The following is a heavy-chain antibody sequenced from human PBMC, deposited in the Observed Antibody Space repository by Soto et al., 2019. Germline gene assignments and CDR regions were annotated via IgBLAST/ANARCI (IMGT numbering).Heavy chain of an antibody. J-gene: IGHJ5*02. CDR1: GFTVSDYF. Sequence: GGSLRLSCAASGFTVSDYFMSWIRQAPGKGPEYVSHISNSATTLYYSDSVKGRFTISRDSAKNSLILQMNSLRPEDSAVYYCARDRWAAVDTPCLDPWGEGT. CDR3: ARDRWAAVDTPCLDP. CDR2: ISNSATTL. D-gene: IGHD6-13*01. V-gene: IGHV3-11*01.